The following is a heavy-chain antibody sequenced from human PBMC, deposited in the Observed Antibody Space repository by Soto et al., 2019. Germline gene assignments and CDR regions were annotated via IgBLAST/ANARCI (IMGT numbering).Heavy chain of an antibody. CDR3: ARQTGGYCSGTNCYATNFDY. CDR1: GGSLSDYF. J-gene: IGHJ4*02. V-gene: IGHV4-34*01. D-gene: IGHD2-2*03. CDR2: INYSGSI. Sequence: SETLSLTCVVSGGSLSDYFWSWIRQPPGMALEWIGEINYSGSINYNPSLKSRVTMSVDTSKNQFSLKLSSVTAADTAVYYCARQTGGYCSGTNCYATNFDYWGQGTLVTVSS.